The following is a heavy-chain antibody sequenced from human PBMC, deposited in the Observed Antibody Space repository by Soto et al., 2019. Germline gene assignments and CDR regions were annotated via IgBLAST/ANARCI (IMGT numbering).Heavy chain of an antibody. V-gene: IGHV3-48*01. CDR2: ISSSSSTI. CDR1: GFTFSSYS. J-gene: IGHJ4*02. D-gene: IGHD3-22*01. CDR3: ARDYYDSSGYSADLDY. Sequence: PGGSLRLSCAASGFTFSSYSMNWVRQAPGKGLEWVSYISSSSSTIYYADSVKGRFTISRDNAKNSLYLQMNSLRAEDTAVYYCARDYYDSSGYSADLDYWGQGTLVTVSS.